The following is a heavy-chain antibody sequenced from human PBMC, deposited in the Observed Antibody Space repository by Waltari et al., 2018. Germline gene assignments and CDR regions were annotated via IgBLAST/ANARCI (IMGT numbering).Heavy chain of an antibody. CDR1: GGTFSSYA. CDR3: ARDLTADGYNWEDAFDI. D-gene: IGHD5-12*01. CDR2: IIPILGIA. Sequence: QVQLVQSGAEVKKPGSSVKVSCKASGGTFSSYAISWVRQAPGQGLEWMGGIIPILGIANYAQKFQGRVTITADESTSTAYMELSSLRSEDTAVYYCARDLTADGYNWEDAFDIWGQGTMVTVSS. J-gene: IGHJ3*02. V-gene: IGHV1-69*04.